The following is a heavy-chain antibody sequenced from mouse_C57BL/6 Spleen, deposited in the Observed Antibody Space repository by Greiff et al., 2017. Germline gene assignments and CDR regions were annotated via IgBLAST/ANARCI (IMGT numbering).Heavy chain of an antibody. Sequence: VHLVESGPGLVAPSQSLSITCTVSGYSLTSYGVDWVSQPPGKGLEWLGVIWGGGSTNYNSALMARLSIIKDNSKSKVFLKMNRLQTDDTAMYYCAKREGYDYPFAYWGQGTLVTVSA. J-gene: IGHJ3*01. CDR3: AKREGYDYPFAY. D-gene: IGHD2-4*01. V-gene: IGHV2-9*01. CDR2: IWGGGST. CDR1: GYSLTSYG.